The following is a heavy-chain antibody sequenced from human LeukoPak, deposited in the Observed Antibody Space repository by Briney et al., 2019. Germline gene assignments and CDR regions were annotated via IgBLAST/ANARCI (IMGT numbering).Heavy chain of an antibody. D-gene: IGHD3-10*01. Sequence: TSQTLSLTCAVSGGSISSGGYSWSWIRQPPGKGLEWIGYIYHSGSTYYNPSLKSRVTISVDRSKNQFSLKLSSVTAADTAVYYCARNYGSGSYYKTPGGYFDYWGQGTLVTISS. CDR2: IYHSGST. CDR1: GGSISSGGYS. CDR3: ARNYGSGSYYKTPGGYFDY. V-gene: IGHV4-30-2*01. J-gene: IGHJ4*02.